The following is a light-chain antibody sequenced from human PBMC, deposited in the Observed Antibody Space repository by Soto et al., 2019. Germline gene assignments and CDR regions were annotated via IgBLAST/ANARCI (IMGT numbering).Light chain of an antibody. Sequence: DIQMTQSPSTLSASIGDRVTITCRASQNISRWLAWYQQKPGKAPKLLMYDASSLQSGVPSRFSGSGSGTEFTLTITSLHPDDFATYYCQQYISYSALAVGQGTKVDSK. CDR2: DAS. V-gene: IGKV1-5*01. J-gene: IGKJ1*01. CDR1: QNISRW. CDR3: QQYISYSALA.